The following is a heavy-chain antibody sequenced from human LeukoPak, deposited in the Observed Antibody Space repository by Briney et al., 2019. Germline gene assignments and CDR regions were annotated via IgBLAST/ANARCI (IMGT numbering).Heavy chain of an antibody. V-gene: IGHV4-31*03. CDR2: IYYSGST. CDR1: GGSISSGGYY. CDR3: AIETIVVVPAATSWFDP. J-gene: IGHJ5*02. D-gene: IGHD2-2*01. Sequence: TSETLSLTCTVSGGSISSGGYYWSWIRQHPGKGLEWIGYIYYSGSTYYNPSLKSRVSISIDTSKNQFSLKLSSVTAADTAVYYCAIETIVVVPAATSWFDPWGQGTLVTVSS.